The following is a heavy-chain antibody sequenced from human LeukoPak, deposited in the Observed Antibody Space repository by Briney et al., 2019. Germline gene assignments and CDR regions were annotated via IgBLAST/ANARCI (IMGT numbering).Heavy chain of an antibody. CDR3: ARDQDWNDRGGLDY. V-gene: IGHV3-30*02. CDR1: GFTFSSYG. J-gene: IGHJ4*02. CDR2: IRYDGSTK. Sequence: PGGSLRLSCAASGFTFSSYGMHWVHPAPGKVLEWVALIRYDGSTKYYADSVKGRFTISRDNAKNSLYLQMNSLRAEDTAVYYCARDQDWNDRGGLDYWGQGTLVSVSS. D-gene: IGHD1-1*01.